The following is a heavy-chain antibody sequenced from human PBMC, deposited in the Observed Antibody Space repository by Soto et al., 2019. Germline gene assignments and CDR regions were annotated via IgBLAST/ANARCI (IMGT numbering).Heavy chain of an antibody. CDR1: GFTFNNYA. Sequence: EVQLLESGGGLVQPGGSLRLSCAASGFTFNNYAMSWVRQAPGKGLEWVSGISGSGGNTYYADSVEGRFTISRDNSKNAVYLQINGLRAEDTAVYYCAKDRKGSITATGRAFDSWGQGTLVTVSS. D-gene: IGHD6-13*01. V-gene: IGHV3-23*01. CDR2: ISGSGGNT. J-gene: IGHJ4*02. CDR3: AKDRKGSITATGRAFDS.